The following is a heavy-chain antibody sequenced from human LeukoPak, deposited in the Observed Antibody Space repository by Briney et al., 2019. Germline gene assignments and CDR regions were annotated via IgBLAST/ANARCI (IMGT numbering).Heavy chain of an antibody. D-gene: IGHD3-22*01. CDR1: GFTVSSNY. CDR2: IYSGGST. J-gene: IGHJ3*02. CDR3: ARGYRTYYYDSSGSPGAFDI. V-gene: IGHV3-53*01. Sequence: PGGSLRLSCAASGFTVSSNYMGWVRQAPGKGLEWVSVIYSGGSTYYADSVKGRFTISRDNSKNTLYLQMNSLRAEDTAVYYCARGYRTYYYDSSGSPGAFDIWGQGTMVTVSS.